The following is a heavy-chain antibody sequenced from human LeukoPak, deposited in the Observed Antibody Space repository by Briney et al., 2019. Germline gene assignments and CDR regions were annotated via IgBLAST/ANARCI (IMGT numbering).Heavy chain of an antibody. Sequence: SETLFLTCAVSGVSLSTYSWSWIRQTPGKGLEWIGEFSHTGDTNYNPSLKSRVTISVDTSKNQFFLKLTSVTAADTAIYYCAGGLWFDPWGQGTLVTVSS. CDR3: AGGLWFDP. V-gene: IGHV4-34*01. CDR2: FSHTGDT. J-gene: IGHJ5*02. CDR1: GVSLSTYS.